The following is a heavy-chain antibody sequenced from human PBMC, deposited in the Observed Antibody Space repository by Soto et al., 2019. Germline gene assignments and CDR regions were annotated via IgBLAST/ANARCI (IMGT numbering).Heavy chain of an antibody. CDR1: GGTFSSYT. CDR3: ARESDILNWFDP. D-gene: IGHD3-9*01. V-gene: IGHV1-69*08. Sequence: QVQLVQSGAEVKKPGSPVKVSCKASGGTFSSYTISWVRQAPGQGLEWMGRIIPILGIANYAQKFQGRVTITADKSTSTAYMELSSLRSEDTAVYYCARESDILNWFDPWGQGTLVTVSS. CDR2: IIPILGIA. J-gene: IGHJ5*02.